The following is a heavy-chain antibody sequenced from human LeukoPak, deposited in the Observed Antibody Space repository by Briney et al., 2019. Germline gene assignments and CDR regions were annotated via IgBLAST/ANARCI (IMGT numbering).Heavy chain of an antibody. CDR3: AAGGGSSWGDYYYYYMDV. D-gene: IGHD6-13*01. CDR1: GGSISSGTYF. Sequence: SETLSLTCTVSGGSISSGTYFWSWIRQPPGKRLEWIGRIYTSGSTNYNPSLNSRVTISVDTSTHQFSLKLSSVTSPYTAGNYYAAGGGSSWGDYYYYYMDVWGKGTTVTVSS. J-gene: IGHJ6*03. V-gene: IGHV4-61*02. CDR2: IYTSGST.